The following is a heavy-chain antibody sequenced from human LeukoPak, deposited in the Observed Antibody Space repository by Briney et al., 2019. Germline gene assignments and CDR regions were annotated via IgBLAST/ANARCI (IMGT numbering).Heavy chain of an antibody. V-gene: IGHV1-69*05. CDR2: IIPIFGTA. Sequence: SVKVSCKASGGTFSSYAISWVRQAPGQGLEWMGGIIPIFGTANYAQKFQGRVTITTDESTSTAYMELSSLRSEDTAVYYCARGGPYYYDSSGYYLGWGQGTLVTVSS. J-gene: IGHJ4*02. D-gene: IGHD3-22*01. CDR1: GGTFSSYA. CDR3: ARGGPYYYDSSGYYLG.